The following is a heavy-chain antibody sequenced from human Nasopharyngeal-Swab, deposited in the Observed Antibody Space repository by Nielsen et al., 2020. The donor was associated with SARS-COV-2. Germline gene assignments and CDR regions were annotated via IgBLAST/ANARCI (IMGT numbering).Heavy chain of an antibody. CDR3: ATLMPLETCYYGSGTDGYYYGMDV. CDR2: ISWNSGSI. Sequence: SLKISCAASGFTFDDYAMHWVRQAPGKGLEWVSGISWNSGSIGYADSVKGRFTISRDNAKNSLYLQMNSLRAEDTALYYCATLMPLETCYYGSGTDGYYYGMDVWGQGTTVTVSS. CDR1: GFTFDDYA. V-gene: IGHV3-9*01. D-gene: IGHD3-10*01. J-gene: IGHJ6*02.